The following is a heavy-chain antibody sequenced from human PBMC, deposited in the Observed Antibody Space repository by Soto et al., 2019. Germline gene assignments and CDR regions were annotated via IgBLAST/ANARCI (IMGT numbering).Heavy chain of an antibody. CDR2: IYHTGST. CDR3: EAKLGTAHYFDF. V-gene: IGHV4-31*03. J-gene: IGHJ4*02. Sequence: QVQLQESGPGLVQPSQTLSLTCSVSGDPVSSGSYYWTWVRQHPVKGLEWIGYIYHTGSTYYNPSFQSRLIMSIDTSKNQCSLHLYSVTAADTAVYFCEAKLGTAHYFDFWGQGSLVAVSS. CDR1: GDPVSSGSYY. D-gene: IGHD7-27*01.